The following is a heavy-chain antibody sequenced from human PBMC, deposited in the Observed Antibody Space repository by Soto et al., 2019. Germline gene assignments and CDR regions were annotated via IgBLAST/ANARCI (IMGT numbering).Heavy chain of an antibody. CDR1: GGSTSSYY. Sequence: SETLSLTCTVSGGSTSSYYWSWIRQPPGKGLEWIGYIYYSGSTNYNPSLKSRVTISVDTSKNQFSLKLSSVTAADTAVYYCARSPEYCSSTSCYSGWFDPWGQGTLVTVS. CDR2: IYYSGST. CDR3: ARSPEYCSSTSCYSGWFDP. D-gene: IGHD2-2*02. V-gene: IGHV4-59*01. J-gene: IGHJ5*02.